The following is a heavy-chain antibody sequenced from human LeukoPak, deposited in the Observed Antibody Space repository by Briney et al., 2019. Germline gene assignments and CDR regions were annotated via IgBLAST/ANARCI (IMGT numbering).Heavy chain of an antibody. CDR2: IIPIFGTA. V-gene: IGHV1-69*13. CDR3: ASGYDFWSGYYSGGYWFDP. J-gene: IGHJ5*02. D-gene: IGHD3-3*01. CDR1: GGTFSSYA. Sequence: SVKVSCKASGGTFSSYAISWVRQAPGQGLEWMGGIIPIFGTANYAQKFQGRVTITADESTSTAYMELSSLRSEDTAVYYCASGYDFWSGYYSGGYWFDPWGQGTLVTVSS.